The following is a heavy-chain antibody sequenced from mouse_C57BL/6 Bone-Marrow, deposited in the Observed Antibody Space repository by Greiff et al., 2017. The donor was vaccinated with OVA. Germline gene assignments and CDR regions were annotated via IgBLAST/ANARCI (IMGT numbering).Heavy chain of an antibody. Sequence: QVQLQQPGAELVMPGASVKLSCKASGYTFTSYWMHWVKQRPGQGLEWIGEIDPSDSYTNYNQKFKGKSTLTVDKSSSTAYMQLSSLTSEDSAVYCCARVDGYYLFAYWGQGTLVTVSA. CDR3: ARVDGYYLFAY. CDR2: IDPSDSYT. V-gene: IGHV1-69*01. CDR1: GYTFTSYW. D-gene: IGHD2-3*01. J-gene: IGHJ3*01.